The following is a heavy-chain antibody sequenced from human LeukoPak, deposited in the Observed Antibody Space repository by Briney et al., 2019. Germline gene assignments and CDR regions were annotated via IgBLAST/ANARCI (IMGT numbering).Heavy chain of an antibody. CDR2: IYPGDSHA. D-gene: IGHD2-21*02. CDR3: ARRAYCGGDCTRAYYSYFAMDV. J-gene: IGHJ6*02. CDR1: GYTFNTYL. V-gene: IGHV5-51*01. Sequence: GESLKISCKGPGYTFNTYLIVWVRQMPGKGLECMGTIYPGDSHARYSPSFQGQVTISADKSITTAYLQWSSLKASDTAVYFCARRAYCGGDCTRAYYSYFAMDVWGQGTTVTVSS.